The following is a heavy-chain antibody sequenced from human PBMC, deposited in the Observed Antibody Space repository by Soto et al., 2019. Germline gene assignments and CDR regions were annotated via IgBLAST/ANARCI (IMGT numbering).Heavy chain of an antibody. CDR1: GFSFENYG. CDR2: IWYDGSLQ. J-gene: IGHJ6*02. D-gene: IGHD5-12*01. V-gene: IGHV3-33*06. Sequence: QVQMVESGGGVVQPGRSLRLSCAASGFSFENYGMHWVRQAPGRGLEWVAIIWYDGSLQYYAAAVKGRFTISRDNSKNTRYLEINSLRAEDTAVYYCANLWGDGYNLGQDYNGMDVWGQGTTVIVSS. CDR3: ANLWGDGYNLGQDYNGMDV.